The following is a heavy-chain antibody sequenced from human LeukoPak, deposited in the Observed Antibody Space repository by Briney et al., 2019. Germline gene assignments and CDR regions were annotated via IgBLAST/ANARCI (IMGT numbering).Heavy chain of an antibody. CDR1: GGSISSSSYY. CDR2: ISGSGDST. D-gene: IGHD3-22*01. V-gene: IGHV3-23*01. CDR3: ARHRRITMLAVVTYSHYYSLDV. J-gene: IGHJ6*03. Sequence: ETLSLTCTVSGGSISSSSYYWGWIRQPPGKGLEWVSAISGSGDSTYYADSVKGRFTISRDNSKNTLYLQMNSLRAEDTAVYYCARHRRITMLAVVTYSHYYSLDVWGKGTTVTISS.